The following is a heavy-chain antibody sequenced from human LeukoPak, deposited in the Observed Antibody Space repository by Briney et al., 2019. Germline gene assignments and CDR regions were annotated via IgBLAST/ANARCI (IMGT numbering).Heavy chain of an antibody. J-gene: IGHJ4*02. Sequence: PSQTLSLTCTVSGGSITSDSYYWSWIRQPAGKGLEWIGRIYTSGSTNYNPSLRSRVTISLDTSKNHFSLKLSSVTAADTAVYYCARQRALYYFDYWGQGTLVTVSS. CDR2: IYTSGST. CDR3: ARQRALYYFDY. V-gene: IGHV4-61*02. CDR1: GGSITSDSYY.